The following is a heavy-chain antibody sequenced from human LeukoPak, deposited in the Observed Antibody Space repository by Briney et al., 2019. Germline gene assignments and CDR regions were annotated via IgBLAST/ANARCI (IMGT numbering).Heavy chain of an antibody. Sequence: KPGRSLRLSCAASGFTFDDYAMHWVRQAPGKGLEWVSGISWNSGSIGYADSVKGRFTISRDNAKNSLYLQMNSLRAEDTAVYYCARASIVATTQDYWGQGTLVTVSS. D-gene: IGHD5-12*01. CDR3: ARASIVATTQDY. CDR1: GFTFDDYA. V-gene: IGHV3-9*01. J-gene: IGHJ4*02. CDR2: ISWNSGSI.